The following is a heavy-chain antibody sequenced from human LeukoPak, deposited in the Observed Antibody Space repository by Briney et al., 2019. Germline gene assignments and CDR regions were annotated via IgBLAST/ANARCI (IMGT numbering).Heavy chain of an antibody. CDR1: GGSISSYY. V-gene: IGHV4-59*01. CDR2: IYYSGST. D-gene: IGHD3-10*01. Sequence: SETLSLTCTVSGGSISSYYWSWIRQPPGKGLEWIGYIYYSGSTNYNPSLKSRVTISVDTSKNQFSLKLSSVTAADTAVYYCATAYGSGSYIPYYFDYWGQGTPVTVSS. J-gene: IGHJ4*02. CDR3: ATAYGSGSYIPYYFDY.